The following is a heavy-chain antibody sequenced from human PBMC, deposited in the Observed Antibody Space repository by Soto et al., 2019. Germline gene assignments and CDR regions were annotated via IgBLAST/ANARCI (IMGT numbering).Heavy chain of an antibody. J-gene: IGHJ4*02. D-gene: IGHD4-17*01. CDR3: ARTAYGDYRTDKYYFDY. CDR2: IYHSGRA. CDR1: VGYISSYY. Sequence: SETLSLTCTVSVGYISSYYWSWIRQAPGKGLEWIRYIYHSGRANYNPSLKSRVTISVDTSKNQFSLKLSSVTAADTAVYYCARTAYGDYRTDKYYFDYWGQGTLVTVSS. V-gene: IGHV4-59*01.